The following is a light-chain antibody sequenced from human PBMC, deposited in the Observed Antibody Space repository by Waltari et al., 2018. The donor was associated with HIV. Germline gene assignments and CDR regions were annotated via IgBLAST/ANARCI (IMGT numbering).Light chain of an antibody. J-gene: IGKJ2*01. Sequence: DIVMTQSPDSLTVFLGERATINCKSSQSVLYSSNNKNYLAWYQQKAGQPPKLLIYWASTREYGLPDRFSASGSGTDFSLTISSLQAEDVAVYYCQQYYSTPYTFGQGTKLEIK. V-gene: IGKV4-1*01. CDR1: QSVLYSSNNKNY. CDR2: WAS. CDR3: QQYYSTPYT.